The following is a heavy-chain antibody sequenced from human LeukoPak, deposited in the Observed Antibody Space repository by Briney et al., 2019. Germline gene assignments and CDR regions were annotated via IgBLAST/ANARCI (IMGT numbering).Heavy chain of an antibody. V-gene: IGHV3-30-3*01. CDR1: GFTFSSYA. D-gene: IGHD6-13*01. CDR2: ISYDGSNK. Sequence: GGSLRLSCAASGFTFSSYAMHWVRQAPGKGLEWVAVISYDGSNKYYADSVKGRFTISRDNSKNTLYLQMNSLRAEDTAVYYCARGTDGIAAAGTGNLDYWGQGTLVTVSS. J-gene: IGHJ4*02. CDR3: ARGTDGIAAAGTGNLDY.